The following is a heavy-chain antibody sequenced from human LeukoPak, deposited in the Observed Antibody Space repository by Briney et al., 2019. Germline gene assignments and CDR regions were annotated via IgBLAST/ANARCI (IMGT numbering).Heavy chain of an antibody. CDR2: INPNSGGT. CDR1: GYTFTGYY. D-gene: IGHD3-22*01. J-gene: IGHJ4*02. V-gene: IGHV1-2*02. CDR3: AREEDYYDSSGIDY. Sequence: GASVKVSCKASGYTFTGYYMHWVRQAPGQGLEWMGWINPNSGGTNYAQKFQGRVTMTRDTSISTAYMELSRLRSDDTAVYYCAREEDYYDSSGIDYWGQGTLVTVSS.